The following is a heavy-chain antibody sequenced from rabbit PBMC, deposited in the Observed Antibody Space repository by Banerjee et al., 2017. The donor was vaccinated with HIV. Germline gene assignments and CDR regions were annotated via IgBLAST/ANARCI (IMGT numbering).Heavy chain of an antibody. V-gene: IGHV1S40*01. D-gene: IGHD6-1*01. Sequence: QSLEESGGDLVKPGASLTLTCTASGFSFDSSYYMCWVRQAPGKGLEWIACIHGGGSTTAYASWAKGRFTISKASSTTVTLQMTSLTAADTATYFCARSNAVYAYAYELWGQGTLVTVS. CDR2: IHGGGSTT. CDR1: GFSFDSSYY. CDR3: ARSNAVYAYAYEL. J-gene: IGHJ3*01.